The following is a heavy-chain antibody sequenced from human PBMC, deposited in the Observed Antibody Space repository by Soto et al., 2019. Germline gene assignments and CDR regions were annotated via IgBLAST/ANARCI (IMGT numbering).Heavy chain of an antibody. V-gene: IGHV3-23*01. CDR2: ISGSGGST. D-gene: IGHD1-7*01. Sequence: GGSLRLSCGASGFTYSSYPMCVVRQAPGKGLEWVSAISGSGGSTYYTDSVKGRFTISRDNSKNTLYLQMNSLRAEDTAVYYCAKVHITELELSGFDYWGQGT. J-gene: IGHJ4*02. CDR3: AKVHITELELSGFDY. CDR1: GFTYSSYP.